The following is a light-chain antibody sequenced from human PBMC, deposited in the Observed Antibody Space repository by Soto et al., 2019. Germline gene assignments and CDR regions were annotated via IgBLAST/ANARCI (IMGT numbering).Light chain of an antibody. V-gene: IGKV3-20*01. J-gene: IGKJ1*01. CDR2: GAS. Sequence: EIVLTQSPGTLSLSPGEGATLSCRASQSVSSSYLAWYQQKPGQAPRLLIYGASSRATGIPDRFSGSGSGTDFTLTISRLEPEDFAVYYCQQYGSSPWTFGQGT. CDR3: QQYGSSPWT. CDR1: QSVSSSY.